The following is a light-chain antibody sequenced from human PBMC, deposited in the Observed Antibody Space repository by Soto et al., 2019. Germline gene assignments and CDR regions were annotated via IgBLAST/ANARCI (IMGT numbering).Light chain of an antibody. Sequence: DIQMTQSPSTLSVSVGDRVIITCRASQNIGNLLAWYQQKPGTAPNLLIYKASILEDGVPSRFSGSGSGTEFTLTISSLQPDDFATYYCQHYNTYSPFGGGTKVEIK. V-gene: IGKV1-5*03. CDR3: QHYNTYSP. J-gene: IGKJ4*02. CDR2: KAS. CDR1: QNIGNL.